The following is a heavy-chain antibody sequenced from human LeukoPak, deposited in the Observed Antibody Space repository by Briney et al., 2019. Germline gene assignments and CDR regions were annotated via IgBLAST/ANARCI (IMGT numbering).Heavy chain of an antibody. J-gene: IGHJ6*02. CDR3: ARSGIYYYYGMDV. D-gene: IGHD1-14*01. V-gene: IGHV4-34*01. CDR1: GGSFSGYY. CDR2: INHSGST. Sequence: SETLSLTCAVYGGSFSGYYWSWIRQPPGKGLEWIGEINHSGSTNYNPSLKSRVTISVDTSKNQFSLELSSVTAADTDVYYCARSGIYYYYGMDVWGQGTTVTVSS.